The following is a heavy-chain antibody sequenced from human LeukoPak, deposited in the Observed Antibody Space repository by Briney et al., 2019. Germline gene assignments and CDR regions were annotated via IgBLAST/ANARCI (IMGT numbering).Heavy chain of an antibody. V-gene: IGHV4-39*01. CDR1: GDSLSSNDYY. J-gene: IGHJ5*02. CDR3: ARALGYCSGGSCTRGYNWFDP. D-gene: IGHD2-15*01. Sequence: SETLSLTCTVSGDSLSSNDYYWGWIRQPPGTGLEWIGSIYYGGSTYYNPSLESRVIISVDTSMNQFSLKLSFVTTADTAVYYCARALGYCSGGSCTRGYNWFDPWGQGTLVTVPS. CDR2: IYYGGST.